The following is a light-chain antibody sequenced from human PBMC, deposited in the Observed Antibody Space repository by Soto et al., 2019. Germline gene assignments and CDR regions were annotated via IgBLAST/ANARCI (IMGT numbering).Light chain of an antibody. V-gene: IGKV1-39*01. CDR1: QTIDTY. Sequence: DIQLTQSPSSLSASVGDRVTITCRASQTIDTYVNWYQHKPGTAPKVLIYAATYLQNGVPSRFSGTGSGADFTLTISSLQPEDFATYYCQQNFNFPRTFGQGTTVDIK. J-gene: IGKJ1*01. CDR2: AAT. CDR3: QQNFNFPRT.